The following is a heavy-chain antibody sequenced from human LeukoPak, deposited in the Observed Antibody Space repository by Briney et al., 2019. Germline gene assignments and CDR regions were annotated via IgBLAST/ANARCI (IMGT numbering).Heavy chain of an antibody. Sequence: GGSLRLSCAASGFTFSSYAMSWVCQAPGKGLEWVSGISGSGGSTNYADSVKGRFTISRDNSKNTLYLQMNSLRAEDTAVYYCAKFGYSDWLSHFDYWGQGTLVTVSS. V-gene: IGHV3-23*01. J-gene: IGHJ4*02. CDR2: ISGSGGST. CDR1: GFTFSSYA. CDR3: AKFGYSDWLSHFDY. D-gene: IGHD3-9*01.